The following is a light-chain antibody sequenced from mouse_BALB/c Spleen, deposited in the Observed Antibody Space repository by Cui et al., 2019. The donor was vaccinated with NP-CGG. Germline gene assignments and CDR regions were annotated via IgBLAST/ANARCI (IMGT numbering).Light chain of an antibody. V-gene: IGLV1*01. Sequence: VVTQESALTTSPGETVTLTCRSSTGAVTTSNYANWVQEKPDHLFTGLIGGTNNRAPGIPARFSGSLIGDKAALTITGAQTEDETIYFCALWYSNHWVFGGGTKLTVL. J-gene: IGLJ1*01. CDR2: GTN. CDR1: TGAVTTSNY. CDR3: ALWYSNHWV.